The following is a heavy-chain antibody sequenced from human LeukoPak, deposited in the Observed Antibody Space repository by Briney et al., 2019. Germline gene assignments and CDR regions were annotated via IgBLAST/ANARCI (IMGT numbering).Heavy chain of an antibody. V-gene: IGHV4-59*11. D-gene: IGHD3-22*01. Sequence: SETLSLTCIVSGDSITNHYWSLIRRPPGKGLEWIGSIYYSGSTYYNPSLKSRVTISVDTSKNQFSLKLSSVTAADTAVYYCARVGITMIVQRGYFDYWGQGTLVTVSS. CDR1: GDSITNHY. CDR3: ARVGITMIVQRGYFDY. J-gene: IGHJ4*02. CDR2: IYYSGST.